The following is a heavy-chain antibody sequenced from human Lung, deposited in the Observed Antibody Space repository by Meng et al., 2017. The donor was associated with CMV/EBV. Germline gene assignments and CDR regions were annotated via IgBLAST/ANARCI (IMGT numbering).Heavy chain of an antibody. D-gene: IGHD2-8*01. J-gene: IGHJ5*02. CDR3: PRVWANGEGWFDP. CDR1: CRSIRMDTHY. V-gene: IGHV4-39*07. Sequence: GWGQGRGNLPRPLSLICTFLCRSIRMDTHYWVAIRKPPGKGLDWIGNIYYSGLTSNNPSLKIRVTISVDTSKNQFSLKLSSVTAAATAVFYCPRVWANGEGWFDPWGQETLFTVSS. CDR2: IYYSGLT.